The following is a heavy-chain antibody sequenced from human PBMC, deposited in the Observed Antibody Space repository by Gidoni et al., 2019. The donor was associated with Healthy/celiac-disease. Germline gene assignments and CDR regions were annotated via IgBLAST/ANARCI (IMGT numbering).Heavy chain of an antibody. D-gene: IGHD3-22*01. CDR2: MYSGGST. Sequence: EVQLVESGGGLVQPGGSLRLSCAASGFTVSSHYMRWVRQAPGKGLEWVSVMYSGGSTYYADSVKGRFTISRDNSKNTLYLQMNSLRAEDTAVYYCAREVHLRYYYDSSGYTHFDYWGQGTLVTVSS. J-gene: IGHJ4*02. CDR3: AREVHLRYYYDSSGYTHFDY. V-gene: IGHV3-66*01. CDR1: GFTVSSHY.